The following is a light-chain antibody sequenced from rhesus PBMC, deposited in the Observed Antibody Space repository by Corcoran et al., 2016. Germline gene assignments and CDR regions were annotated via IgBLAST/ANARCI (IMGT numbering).Light chain of an antibody. J-gene: IGLJ1*01. CDR1: SSDIGGYNY. CDR3: CSYAGNYTYI. V-gene: IGLV2-32*01. CDR2: GVS. Sequence: QAALTQPRPVSGSPGQSVTISCTGTSSDIGGYNYVSWYQQHPGTAPKLMIYGVSRRPSGVSDRFSGSKSGNTASLTISGLQAEDEADYYCCSYAGNYTYIFGVGTRLTVL.